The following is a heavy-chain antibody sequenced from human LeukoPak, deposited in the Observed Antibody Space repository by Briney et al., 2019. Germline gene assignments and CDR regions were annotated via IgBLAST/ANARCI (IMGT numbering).Heavy chain of an antibody. CDR2: FDPEDGET. CDR3: ATVGSGYSSSDGDY. J-gene: IGHJ4*02. V-gene: IGHV1-24*01. CDR1: GGTFSSYA. D-gene: IGHD6-13*01. Sequence: ASVKVSCKASGGTFSSYAISWVRQAPGKGLEWMGGFDPEDGETIYAQKFQGRVTMTEDTSTDTAYMELSSLRSEDTAVYYCATVGSGYSSSDGDYWGQGTLVTVSS.